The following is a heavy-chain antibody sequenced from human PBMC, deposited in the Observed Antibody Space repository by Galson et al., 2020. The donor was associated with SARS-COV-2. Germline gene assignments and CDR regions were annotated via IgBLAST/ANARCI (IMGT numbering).Heavy chain of an antibody. D-gene: IGHD3-22*01. Sequence: ASETLSLTCTVSGGSISSSSYYWGWLRQPPGKGLEWIGRIYYSGSTYYNPSLKSRVTISVDTSKIQFSLKLSSVTAADTAVYYCARVDPGYWGFDFWGQGTLVTVSS. CDR2: IYYSGST. CDR3: ARVDPGYWGFDF. CDR1: GGSISSSSYY. V-gene: IGHV4-39*07. J-gene: IGHJ4*02.